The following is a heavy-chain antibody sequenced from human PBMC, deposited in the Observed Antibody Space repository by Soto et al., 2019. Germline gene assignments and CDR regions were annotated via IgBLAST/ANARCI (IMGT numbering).Heavy chain of an antibody. Sequence: LSLTCTVSGGSISSYYWSWIRQPPGKGLEWIGYIYYSGSTNYNPSLKSRVTISVDTSKNQFSLKLSSVTAADTAVYYCARTIAGAGIGMNRGWYYYYYGRDVWVQGPTVTDYS. D-gene: IGHD6-19*01. V-gene: IGHV4-59*01. CDR2: IYYSGST. CDR3: ARTIAGAGIGMNRGWYYYYYGRDV. J-gene: IGHJ6*02. CDR1: GGSISSYY.